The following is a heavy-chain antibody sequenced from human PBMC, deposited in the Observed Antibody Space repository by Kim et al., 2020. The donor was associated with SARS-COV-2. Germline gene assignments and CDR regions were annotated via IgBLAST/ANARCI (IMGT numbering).Heavy chain of an antibody. D-gene: IGHD2-2*03. V-gene: IGHV3-23*01. CDR3: AKDFGYCSSSICYPPYGMDV. J-gene: IGHJ6*02. Sequence: GGSLRLSCAASGFTFSSFAMSWVRQAPGKGLQWVSSISDSGDNTHYADSVKGRFTISRDNSKNTLYLQMNSLRAEDTAVYYCAKDFGYCSSSICYPPYGMDVWGQGTPVTVSS. CDR2: ISDSGDNT. CDR1: GFTFSSFA.